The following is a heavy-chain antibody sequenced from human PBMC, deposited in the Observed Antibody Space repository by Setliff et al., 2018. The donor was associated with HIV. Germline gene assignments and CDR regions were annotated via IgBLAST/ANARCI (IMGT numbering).Heavy chain of an antibody. CDR1: GFTFSSYG. V-gene: IGHV3-30*18. J-gene: IGHJ3*02. CDR2: ISYDGSNK. CDR3: AKGAGWELPMDHDAFDI. D-gene: IGHD1-26*01. Sequence: GSLRLSCAASGFTFSSYGMHWVRQAPGKGLEWVAVISYDGSNKYYADSVKGRFTISRDNSKNTLYLQMNSLRAEDTAVYYCAKGAGWELPMDHDAFDIWGQGTMVTVSS.